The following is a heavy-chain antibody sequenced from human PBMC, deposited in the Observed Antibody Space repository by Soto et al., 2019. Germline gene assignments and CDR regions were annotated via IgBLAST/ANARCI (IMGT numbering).Heavy chain of an antibody. CDR1: GFTFSSYW. CDR3: ARVVGATQMDFDY. J-gene: IGHJ4*02. CDR2: IKQDGSEK. Sequence: EVQLVESGVGLVQPGESLRLSSAAYGFTFSSYWMTWVREAPGKGLEWVANIKQDGSEKYYVDSVRGRFTMSRDNAKNSLYLQMNSLRAEDTAVYYCARVVGATQMDFDYWGQGTLVTVSS. V-gene: IGHV3-7*01. D-gene: IGHD1-26*01.